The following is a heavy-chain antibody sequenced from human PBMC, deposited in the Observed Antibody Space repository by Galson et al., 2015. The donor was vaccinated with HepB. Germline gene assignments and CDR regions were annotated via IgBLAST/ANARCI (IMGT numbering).Heavy chain of an antibody. J-gene: IGHJ4*02. CDR3: ARQVVGYSYGGDGDY. V-gene: IGHV4-39*01. D-gene: IGHD5-18*01. CDR2: IYYSGST. Sequence: ETLSLTCTVSGGSISSSSYYWGWIRQPPGKGLEWIGSIYYSGSTYYNPSLKSRVTISVDTSKNQFSLKLSSVTAADTAVYYCARQVVGYSYGGDGDYWGQGTLVTVSS. CDR1: GGSISSSSYY.